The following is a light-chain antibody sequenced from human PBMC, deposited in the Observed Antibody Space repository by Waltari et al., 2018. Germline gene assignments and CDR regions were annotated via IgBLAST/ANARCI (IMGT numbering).Light chain of an antibody. CDR3: QQYNNWPLT. V-gene: IGKV1-NL1*01. CDR1: RPIGNF. CDR2: GAS. J-gene: IGKJ5*01. Sequence: DIQMTQSPSSLSASVGDRVTITCRASRPIGNFLIWHQQKPGKAPKLLIYGASTRATGIPARFSGSGSGTEFTLTISSLQSEDFAVYYCQQYNNWPLTFGQGTRLEIK.